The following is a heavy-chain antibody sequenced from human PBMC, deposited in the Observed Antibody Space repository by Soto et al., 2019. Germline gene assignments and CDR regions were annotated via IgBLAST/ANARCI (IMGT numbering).Heavy chain of an antibody. CDR3: ARDKITGLFDY. Sequence: QVQLQQWGAGLLKPSETLSLTCAVYGGSFSGYYWTWIHQPPGTGLEWIGEINHSGSTNYNPSLKSRVTISVDTFKNQFSLKLTSVTAADTAVYYCARDKITGLFDYWGQGTLVTVSS. V-gene: IGHV4-34*01. D-gene: IGHD2-8*02. CDR1: GGSFSGYY. J-gene: IGHJ4*02. CDR2: INHSGST.